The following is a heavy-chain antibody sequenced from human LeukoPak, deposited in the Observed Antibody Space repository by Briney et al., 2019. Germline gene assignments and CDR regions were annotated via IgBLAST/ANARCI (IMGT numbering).Heavy chain of an antibody. D-gene: IGHD6-13*01. Sequence: SETLSLTCAVYGGSFSGYYWSWIRQPPGKGLEWIGYIYYSGSTNYNPSLKSRVTISVDTSKNQFSLRLSSVTAADTAVYYCARRVFSSSSSWYYFDYWGQGTLVTVSS. CDR1: GGSFSGYY. CDR3: ARRVFSSSSSWYYFDY. V-gene: IGHV4-59*01. CDR2: IYYSGST. J-gene: IGHJ4*02.